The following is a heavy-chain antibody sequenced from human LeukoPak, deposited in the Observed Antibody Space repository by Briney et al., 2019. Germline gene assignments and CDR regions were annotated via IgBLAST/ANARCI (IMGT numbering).Heavy chain of an antibody. CDR2: ISGSGGST. J-gene: IGHJ4*02. CDR3: AKDRGSPYCGGDCYAHFDY. Sequence: TGGSLRLSCAASGFTFSCYAMSWVRQAPGKGLEWVSAISGSGGSTYYADSVKGRFTISRDNSKNTLYLQMNSLRAADTAVYYCAKDRGSPYCGGDCYAHFDYWGQGTLVTVSS. D-gene: IGHD2-21*01. CDR1: GFTFSCYA. V-gene: IGHV3-23*01.